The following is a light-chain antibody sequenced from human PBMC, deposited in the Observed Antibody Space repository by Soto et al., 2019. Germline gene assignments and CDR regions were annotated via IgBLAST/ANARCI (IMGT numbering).Light chain of an antibody. Sequence: QSVLTQPASVSGSPGQSITISCNGSSSDVGAYNYVSWYQHYPGKAPKVIIFEVRKRPSGVSNRFSGSKSGDTASLTISGLQADDEADYYCSSYRSSTTFVFGTGTKLTVL. V-gene: IGLV2-14*01. CDR1: SSDVGAYNY. CDR2: EVR. J-gene: IGLJ1*01. CDR3: SSYRSSTTFV.